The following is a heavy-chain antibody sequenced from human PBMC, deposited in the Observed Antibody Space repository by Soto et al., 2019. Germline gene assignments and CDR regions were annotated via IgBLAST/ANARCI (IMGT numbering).Heavy chain of an antibody. Sequence: EVQLVESGGGLVKPGGSLRLSCAASGFTFSSYSMNWVSQAPGKGLEWVSSMSSSSSYIYYADSVKGRFTISRDNAKNSLYLQMNSLRAEETAVYYCASHPRDSSGYWYYFDYWGQGTLVTVSS. CDR3: ASHPRDSSGYWYYFDY. D-gene: IGHD3-22*01. CDR2: MSSSSSYI. V-gene: IGHV3-21*01. J-gene: IGHJ4*02. CDR1: GFTFSSYS.